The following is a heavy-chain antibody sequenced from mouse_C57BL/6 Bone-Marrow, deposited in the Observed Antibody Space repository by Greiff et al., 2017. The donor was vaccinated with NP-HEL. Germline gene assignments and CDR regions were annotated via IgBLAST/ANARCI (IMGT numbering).Heavy chain of an antibody. CDR3: ARSRWLLRRFAY. V-gene: IGHV1-72*01. J-gene: IGHJ3*01. CDR1: GYTFTSYW. CDR2: IDPNSGGT. Sequence: QVQLKQPGAELVKPGASVKLSCKASGYTFTSYWMHWVKQRPGRGLEWIGRIDPNSGGTKYNEKFKSKATLTVYKPSSTAYMQLSSLTSEDSAVYYCARSRWLLRRFAYWGQGTLVTVSA. D-gene: IGHD2-3*01.